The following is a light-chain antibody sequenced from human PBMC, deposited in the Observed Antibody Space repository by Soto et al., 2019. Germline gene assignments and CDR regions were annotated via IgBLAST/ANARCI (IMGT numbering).Light chain of an antibody. J-gene: IGKJ4*02. CDR2: DAS. Sequence: DIQMTQSPSSLSASVGDRVTITCQASQDISNYLNWYQQKPGKAPKLLIYDASNLETGVTSRFSGSGSGTDLTFTISSLQPADISTYYWQQYDNLPLTFGGGTKVEIK. CDR1: QDISNY. V-gene: IGKV1-33*01. CDR3: QQYDNLPLT.